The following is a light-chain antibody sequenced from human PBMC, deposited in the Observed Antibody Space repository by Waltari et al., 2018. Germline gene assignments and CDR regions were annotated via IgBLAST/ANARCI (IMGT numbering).Light chain of an antibody. CDR1: SSNTAAGYD. V-gene: IGLV1-40*01. Sequence: QSVLTQPPSVSGAPGQSLTIPCTGTSSNTAAGYDVHWYQQFPGTAPKLLIYSNKNRPSGVPGRFSASKSGTSASLAITGLQAEDEADYYCQSYDKLLSGSLFGGGTKLTV. CDR3: QSYDKLLSGSL. J-gene: IGLJ3*02. CDR2: SNK.